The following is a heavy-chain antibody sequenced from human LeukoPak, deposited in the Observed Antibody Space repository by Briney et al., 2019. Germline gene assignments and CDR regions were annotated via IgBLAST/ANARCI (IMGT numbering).Heavy chain of an antibody. V-gene: IGHV4-59*01. CDR1: GGSISSYH. J-gene: IGHJ4*02. D-gene: IGHD2-21*02. Sequence: SETLSLTCTVSGGSISSYHWSWIRQPPGKGLEWIGYIYYSGSTNYNPSLKSRVTISVDTSKNQFSLKLSSVNAADTAVYYCAREAYCGGDCYSGFDYWGQGTLVTVSS. CDR3: AREAYCGGDCYSGFDY. CDR2: IYYSGST.